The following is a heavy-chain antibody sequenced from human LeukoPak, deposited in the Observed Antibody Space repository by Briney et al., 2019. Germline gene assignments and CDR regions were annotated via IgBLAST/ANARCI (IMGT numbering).Heavy chain of an antibody. V-gene: IGHV4-34*01. CDR1: GGSFSGYY. Sequence: SETLSLTCAVYGGSFSGYYWSWIRQPPGKGLEWIGEINHSGSTNYNPSLKSRVTISVDTSKNQFSLKLSSVIAADTAVYYCAGCEVVPAAISLAGQTYGMDVWGQGTTVTVSS. J-gene: IGHJ6*02. D-gene: IGHD2-2*02. CDR2: INHSGST. CDR3: AGCEVVPAAISLAGQTYGMDV.